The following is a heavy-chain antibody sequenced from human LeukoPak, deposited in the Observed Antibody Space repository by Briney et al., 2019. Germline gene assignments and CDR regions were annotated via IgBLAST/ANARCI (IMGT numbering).Heavy chain of an antibody. J-gene: IGHJ4*02. D-gene: IGHD3-22*01. CDR3: ARAANYYDSSGYYYEKLIDY. CDR1: GGSFSGYY. V-gene: IGHV4-34*01. CDR2: INHSGST. Sequence: SETLSLTCAVYGGSFSGYYWSWIRQPPGKGLEWIGGINHSGSTNSNPSLKSRVTISVDTSKNQFSLKLSSVTAADTAVYYCARAANYYDSSGYYYEKLIDYWGQGTLVTVSS.